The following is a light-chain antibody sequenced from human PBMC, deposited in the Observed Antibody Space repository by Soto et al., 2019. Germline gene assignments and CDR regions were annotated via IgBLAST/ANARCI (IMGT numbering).Light chain of an antibody. Sequence: IVLTQSPGTLSLSPGEGATLSCRASQSVSSNLAWYQQKPGQAPRLLIYGASIRATGIPARFSGSGSWTEFTLTISSLQSEDFAVYYCQQYNTWPPITFGQGTRLEIK. CDR1: QSVSSN. CDR2: GAS. CDR3: QQYNTWPPIT. J-gene: IGKJ5*01. V-gene: IGKV3-15*01.